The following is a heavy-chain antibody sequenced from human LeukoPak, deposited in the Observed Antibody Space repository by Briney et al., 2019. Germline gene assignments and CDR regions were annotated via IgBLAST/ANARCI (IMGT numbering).Heavy chain of an antibody. CDR1: GVSVTDGRYY. V-gene: IGHV4-31*01. Sequence: SETLSLTCNVSGVSVTDGRYYWTWIRHHPGKGLEWVGYKYYSGSVKYNPSLKSLLTISIDTSKNQFSLQLSSVTAADTATYYCATPYCSSISCLDVFNVWGQGTRVTVSS. CDR3: ATPYCSSISCLDVFNV. CDR2: KYYSGSV. D-gene: IGHD2-2*01. J-gene: IGHJ3*01.